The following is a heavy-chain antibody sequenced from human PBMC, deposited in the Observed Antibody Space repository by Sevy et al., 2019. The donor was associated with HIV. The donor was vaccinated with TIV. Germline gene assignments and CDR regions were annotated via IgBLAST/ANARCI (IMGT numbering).Heavy chain of an antibody. Sequence: GGSLRLSCAASGFTFSSYSINWVRQAPGKGLEWVSSISSSSNFIYYADSVKGRFTISIDNAQNSLYLQMHSLRAEDTAVYYCARGEYCSSTTCSYFDYWGQGTLVTVSS. CDR2: ISSSSNFI. J-gene: IGHJ4*02. D-gene: IGHD2-2*01. V-gene: IGHV3-21*01. CDR1: GFTFSSYS. CDR3: ARGEYCSSTTCSYFDY.